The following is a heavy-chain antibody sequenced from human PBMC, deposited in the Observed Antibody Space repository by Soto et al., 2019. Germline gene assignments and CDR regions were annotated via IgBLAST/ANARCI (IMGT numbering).Heavy chain of an antibody. CDR3: AKDKSCSDGVCYLDY. Sequence: EVQLMESGGGLVQPGGSLRLSCAASGFIFSNYAMSWVRQAPGKGLEWVSGISGSNGNTYYADSVKGRFTISRDNSKNTLFLQMNSLRAEDTAVYYCAKDKSCSDGVCYLDYWGQGSLVTVSS. J-gene: IGHJ4*01. D-gene: IGHD2-15*01. V-gene: IGHV3-23*01. CDR1: GFIFSNYA. CDR2: ISGSNGNT.